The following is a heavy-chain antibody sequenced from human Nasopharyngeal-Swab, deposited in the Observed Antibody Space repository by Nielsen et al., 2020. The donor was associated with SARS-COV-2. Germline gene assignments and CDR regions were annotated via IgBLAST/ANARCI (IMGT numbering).Heavy chain of an antibody. Sequence: SGPTLVKPTQTLTLTCTFSGFSLSTSGVGVGWIRQPPGKALEWLALIYWDDDKRYSPSLKSRLTITKDTSKNQVVLTMTNMDPVDTATYYCAHNQHWGGYEQRWLVPADWFDPWGQGTLVTVSS. D-gene: IGHD6-19*01. V-gene: IGHV2-5*02. CDR2: IYWDDDK. CDR1: GFSLSTSGVG. J-gene: IGHJ5*02. CDR3: AHNQHWGGYEQRWLVPADWFDP.